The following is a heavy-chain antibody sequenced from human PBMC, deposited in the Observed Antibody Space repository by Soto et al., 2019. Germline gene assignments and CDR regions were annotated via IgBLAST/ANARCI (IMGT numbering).Heavy chain of an antibody. D-gene: IGHD2-2*01. J-gene: IGHJ3*02. CDR2: ISAYNGNT. Sequence: GASVKVSCKASGCTFRSSGISWVRQAPGQGLEWMGWISAYNGNTNYAQKLQGRVTMTTDTSTSTAYMELRSLRSDDTAVYYCARDRDIVVVPAATPFDIWGQGTMVTVSS. CDR3: ARDRDIVVVPAATPFDI. V-gene: IGHV1-18*01. CDR1: GCTFRSSG.